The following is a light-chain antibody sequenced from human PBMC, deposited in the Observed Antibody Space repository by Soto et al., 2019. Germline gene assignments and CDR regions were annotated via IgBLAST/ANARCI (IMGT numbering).Light chain of an antibody. CDR3: CSYAHINTWV. V-gene: IGLV2-23*01. J-gene: IGLJ3*02. CDR2: EGS. Sequence: QSALAQPASVSGSPGQSITISCTGATSDVANFKFVSWYQQHPGKAPKLIIYEGSKRPSGVSDRFSASKSGNTASLTISGHQAEDEADYYCCSYAHINTWVFGGGTKLTVL. CDR1: TSDVANFKF.